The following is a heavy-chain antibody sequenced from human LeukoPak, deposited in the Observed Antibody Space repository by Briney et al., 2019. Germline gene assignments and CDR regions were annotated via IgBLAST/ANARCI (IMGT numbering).Heavy chain of an antibody. D-gene: IGHD3-22*01. J-gene: IGHJ4*02. CDR3: AKGPFFYYDASGYNYFDS. CDR2: MSGSGGMT. CDR1: GFTFSRYG. V-gene: IGHV3-23*01. Sequence: PGGSLRLSCGASGFTFSRYGMTWVRQAPGKGLEWVCAMSGSGGMTYSADSVKGRFTISRDNSKDTLYLQMNSLRVEDTAIYYCAKGPFFYYDASGYNYFDSWGQGTLVTVSS.